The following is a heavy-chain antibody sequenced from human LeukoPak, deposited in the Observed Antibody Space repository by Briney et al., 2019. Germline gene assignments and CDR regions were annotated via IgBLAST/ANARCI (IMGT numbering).Heavy chain of an antibody. CDR3: ARHGALWASSGDSLWSAFDV. Sequence: NPSETLSLSCAVYGGSFSDDFWSWIRLAPEKGLEWIGEVFHDGIANYNPSLKSRAIVSVDTSTKQFSLKLSSVTAADTAVYYCARHGALWASSGDSLWSAFDVWGRGTMVTVSS. CDR1: GGSFSDDF. V-gene: IGHV4-34*10. J-gene: IGHJ3*01. D-gene: IGHD3-22*01. CDR2: VFHDGIA.